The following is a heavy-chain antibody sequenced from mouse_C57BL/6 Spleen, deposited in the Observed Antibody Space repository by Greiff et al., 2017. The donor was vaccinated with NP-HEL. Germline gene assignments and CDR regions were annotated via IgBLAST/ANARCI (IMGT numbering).Heavy chain of an antibody. J-gene: IGHJ3*01. CDR1: GFTFSDYY. Sequence: EVQRVESEGGLVQPGSSMKLSCTASGFTFSDYYMAWVRQVPEKGLEWVANINYDGSSTYYLDSLKSRFIISRDNAKNILYLQMSSLKSEETAAYYCARREGTGRFAYWGQGTLVTVSA. V-gene: IGHV5-16*01. CDR3: ARREGTGRFAY. CDR2: INYDGSST. D-gene: IGHD4-1*01.